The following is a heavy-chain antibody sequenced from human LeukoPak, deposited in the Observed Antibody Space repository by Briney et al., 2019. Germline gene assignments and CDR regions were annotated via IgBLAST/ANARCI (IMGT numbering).Heavy chain of an antibody. CDR1: GGSISSSSYY. D-gene: IGHD2-15*01. V-gene: IGHV4-39*07. Sequence: SETLSLTCTVSGGSISSSSYYWGWIRQPPGKGLEWIVSIYYSGSTYYNPSLKSRVTISVDTSKNQFSLKLSSVTAADTAVYYCARDHRSGPTPMGAFDIWGQGTMVTVSS. J-gene: IGHJ3*02. CDR2: IYYSGST. CDR3: ARDHRSGPTPMGAFDI.